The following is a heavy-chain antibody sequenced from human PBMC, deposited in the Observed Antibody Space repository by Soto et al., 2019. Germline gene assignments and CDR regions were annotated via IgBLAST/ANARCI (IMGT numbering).Heavy chain of an antibody. J-gene: IGHJ4*02. CDR1: GGSISSGGYS. D-gene: IGHD3-22*01. CDR2: IYHSGST. Sequence: PSETLSLTCAVSGGSISSGGYSWSWIRQPPGKGLEWIGYIYHSGSTYYNPSLKSRVTISVDRSKNQFSLKLSSVTAADTAVYYCAGSDDSSGYYYFDYWGQGTMVTVYS. V-gene: IGHV4-30-2*01. CDR3: AGSDDSSGYYYFDY.